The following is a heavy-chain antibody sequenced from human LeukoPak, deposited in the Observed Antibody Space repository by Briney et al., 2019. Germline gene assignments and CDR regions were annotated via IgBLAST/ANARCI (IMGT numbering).Heavy chain of an antibody. CDR1: GGSISSSNYY. CDR2: LYDTGNT. V-gene: IGHV4-39*01. J-gene: IGHJ4*02. D-gene: IGHD3-10*01. CDR3: ARHVTVRGSPYRRYFDF. Sequence: PSETLSPTCTVSGGSISSSNYYWAWIRQPPGKGLEWIGSLYDTGNTYYNPSLKSRVAISVDTAKKQVSLRLTSLTAADTAVYYCARHVTVRGSPYRRYFDFWGQGSLVAVSS.